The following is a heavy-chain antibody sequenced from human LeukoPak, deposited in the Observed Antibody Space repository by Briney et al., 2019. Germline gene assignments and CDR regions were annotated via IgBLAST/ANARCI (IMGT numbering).Heavy chain of an antibody. CDR2: IIPPFGTE. CDR3: ASAPSGFAGELSS. CDR1: RGTFNKYA. D-gene: IGHD3-16*02. V-gene: IGHV1-69*05. Sequence: SVKVSCKASRGTFNKYAIKWVRQAPGQGFEWMGGIIPPFGTENYPQKFQGRVTITTDEVTNTAYMELRSLRSDDTAAYYCASAPSGFAGELSSWGQGTLVTVSP. J-gene: IGHJ4*02.